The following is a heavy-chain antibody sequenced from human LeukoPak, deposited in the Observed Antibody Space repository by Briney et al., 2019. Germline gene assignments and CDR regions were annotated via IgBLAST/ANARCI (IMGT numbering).Heavy chain of an antibody. Sequence: ASVKVSCKASGYTFTRYYIHWVRQAPGQGLEWMGIINPSGNSTSYARKFQGGVTMTRDTSTSTVYMELSSLRSEDTAVYYCAREGTVSFDYWGEGTLVTASS. D-gene: IGHD3/OR15-3a*01. CDR1: GYTFTRYY. CDR3: AREGTVSFDY. V-gene: IGHV1-46*01. J-gene: IGHJ4*02. CDR2: INPSGNST.